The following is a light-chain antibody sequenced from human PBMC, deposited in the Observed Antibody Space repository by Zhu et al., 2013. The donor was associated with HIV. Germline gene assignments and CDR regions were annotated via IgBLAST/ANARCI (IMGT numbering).Light chain of an antibody. CDR2: EVT. J-gene: IGLJ1*01. Sequence: QSALTQPRSVSGSPGQSVTISCTGTSSDVGSYNYVSWYQQHPGKAPKLMIYEVTKRPSGVSNRFSGSKSGNTASLTISGLQAEDEADYYCCSYAGSSTYMFGTGTKVTVL. CDR3: CSYAGSSTYM. V-gene: IGLV2-23*02. CDR1: SSDVGSYNY.